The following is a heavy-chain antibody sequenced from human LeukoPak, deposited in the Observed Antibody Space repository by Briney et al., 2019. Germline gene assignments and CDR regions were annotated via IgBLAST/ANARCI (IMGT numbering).Heavy chain of an antibody. V-gene: IGHV3-30*18. D-gene: IGHD1-26*01. CDR1: GFTFSSYG. CDR2: ISYDGSNK. J-gene: IGHJ4*02. Sequence: GGSLRLSCAASGFTFSSYGMHWVRQAPGKGLEWVAVISYDGSNKYYADSVKGRFTISRDNSKNTLYLQMNSLRAEDTAVYYCAKDRYSGSSKGVDYWGQGSLVTVSS. CDR3: AKDRYSGSSKGVDY.